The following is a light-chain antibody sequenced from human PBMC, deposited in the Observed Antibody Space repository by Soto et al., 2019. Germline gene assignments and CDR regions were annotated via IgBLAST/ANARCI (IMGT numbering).Light chain of an antibody. V-gene: IGLV2-23*01. CDR1: SSDVGSYNL. CDR3: CSYAGSSTWV. J-gene: IGLJ1*01. CDR2: EAS. Sequence: QSALTQPASVSGSPGQSITISGTGTSSDVGSYNLVSWYQQHPGKVPKIMIYEASKRPSGAPNRFSGSKSGNTASLTISGLQAEDEADYYCCSYAGSSTWVFGTGTKVTVL.